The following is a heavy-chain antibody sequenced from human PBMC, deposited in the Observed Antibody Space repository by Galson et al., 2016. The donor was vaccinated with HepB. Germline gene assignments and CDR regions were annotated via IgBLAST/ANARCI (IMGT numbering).Heavy chain of an antibody. CDR1: GFTFSSYA. J-gene: IGHJ6*02. V-gene: IGHV3-23*01. D-gene: IGHD2-2*01. CDR3: AKAWGCSSTSCHYYGIDV. Sequence: SLRLSCAASGFTFSSYAMSWVRQAPGKGLEWVSSISASGGSIYYADSVKGRLTTSRDNFKNTLFMQMDGLRAEDTAKFYCAKAWGCSSTSCHYYGIDVWGPGTTVTVSS. CDR2: ISASGGSI.